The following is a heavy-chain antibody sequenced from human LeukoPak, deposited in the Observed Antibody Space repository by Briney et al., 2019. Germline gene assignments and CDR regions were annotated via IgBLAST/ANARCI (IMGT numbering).Heavy chain of an antibody. CDR1: GFTVSSNY. J-gene: IGHJ4*02. Sequence: PGGSLRLSCAASGFTVSSNYMSWVRQAPGKGLEWVSAISGSGGSTYYADSVKGRFTISRDNSKNTLYLQMNSLRAEDTAVYYCAKGVVPAAIKTLRTSLDYWGQGTLVTVSS. V-gene: IGHV3-23*01. CDR3: AKGVVPAAIKTLRTSLDY. CDR2: ISGSGGST. D-gene: IGHD2-2*01.